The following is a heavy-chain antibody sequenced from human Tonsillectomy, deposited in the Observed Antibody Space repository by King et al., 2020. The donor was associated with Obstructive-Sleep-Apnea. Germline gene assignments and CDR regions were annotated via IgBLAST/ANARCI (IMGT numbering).Heavy chain of an antibody. CDR2: INPSGGST. V-gene: IGHV1-46*01. Sequence: QLVQSGAEVKKPGASVKVSCKASGYTFTSYYMHWVRQAPGQGLEWMGIINPSGGSTSYAQKFQGRVTMTRDTSTSTVYMELSSLRSEDTAVYYCAILRGPKWLVRRTDKKWFDPWGQGTLVTVSS. CDR3: AILRGPKWLVRRTDKKWFDP. CDR1: GYTFTSYY. J-gene: IGHJ5*02. D-gene: IGHD6-19*01.